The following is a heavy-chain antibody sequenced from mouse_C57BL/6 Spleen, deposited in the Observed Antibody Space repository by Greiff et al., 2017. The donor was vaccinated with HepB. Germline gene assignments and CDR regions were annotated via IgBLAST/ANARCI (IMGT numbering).Heavy chain of an antibody. Sequence: EVKLMESGPELVKPGASVKIPCKASGYTFTDYNMDWVKQSHGKSLEWIGDINPNNGGTIYNQKFKGKATLTVDKSSSTAYMELRSLTSEDTAVYYCARSGTDYYSNPFAYWGQGTLVTVSA. J-gene: IGHJ3*01. CDR3: ARSGTDYYSNPFAY. CDR2: INPNNGGT. V-gene: IGHV1-18*01. D-gene: IGHD2-5*01. CDR1: GYTFTDYN.